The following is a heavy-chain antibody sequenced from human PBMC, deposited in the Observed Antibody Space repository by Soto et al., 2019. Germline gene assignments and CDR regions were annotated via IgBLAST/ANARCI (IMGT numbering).Heavy chain of an antibody. J-gene: IGHJ4*02. V-gene: IGHV2-5*02. CDR2: IYGDDNR. CDR1: GFSLTTNEVG. D-gene: IGHD3-16*01. Sequence: SGPTLVNPTQTLTLTCSFSGFSLTTNEVGVGWIRQPPGKALEWLAVIYGDDNRLYNPSLKNRVTIMKDTSKNHVVLIMTYMDPMDTGTYYCAHRLPRGSGLIYFDFCGEGIVVTLSS. CDR3: AHRLPRGSGLIYFDF.